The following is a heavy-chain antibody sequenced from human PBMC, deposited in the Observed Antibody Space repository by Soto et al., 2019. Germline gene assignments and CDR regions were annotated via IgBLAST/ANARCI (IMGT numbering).Heavy chain of an antibody. CDR3: ERGGTYGDYVGYNWFDP. D-gene: IGHD4-17*01. CDR2: IIPIFGTA. Sequence: QVQLVQSGAEVKKPGSSVKVSCKASGGTFSSYAISWVRQAPGQGLEWMGGIIPIFGTANYAQKFQGRVTITAXXSXRXHYMEQSRLRSEDTRVYYCERGGTYGDYVGYNWFDPWGQGTLVTVSS. CDR1: GGTFSSYA. V-gene: IGHV1-69*12. J-gene: IGHJ5*02.